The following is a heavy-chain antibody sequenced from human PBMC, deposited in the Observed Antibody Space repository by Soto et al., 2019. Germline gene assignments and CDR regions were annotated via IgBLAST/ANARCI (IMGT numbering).Heavy chain of an antibody. CDR3: ARDPSHSYYTLFYYFDY. V-gene: IGHV3-23*01. Sequence: EVPLLESGGGLVQPGGYLRLSCAASGFTFSTYAMTWVRQAPGKGLEWVSAISGSGSKTYYADYVKGRFTICRDDSEGTLYRHMNSLRADDTTVYYRARDPSHSYYTLFYYFDYSGQRSLVTVSS. J-gene: IGHJ4*02. CDR2: ISGSGSKT. CDR1: GFTFSTYA. D-gene: IGHD1-26*01.